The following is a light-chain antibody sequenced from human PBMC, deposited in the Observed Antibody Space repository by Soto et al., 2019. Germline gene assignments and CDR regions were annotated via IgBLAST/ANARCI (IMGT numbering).Light chain of an antibody. Sequence: DMQMTQSPSTLSASVGDRVTITCRASQSISSWLAWYQQKPGKAPKLLMYDASTLQRGVPSRFSGSGSGTRGTLTISSLQPEDFATYYCQQVKSYPRTFGGGTKVDIK. J-gene: IGKJ4*01. CDR2: DAS. CDR3: QQVKSYPRT. V-gene: IGKV1-5*01. CDR1: QSISSW.